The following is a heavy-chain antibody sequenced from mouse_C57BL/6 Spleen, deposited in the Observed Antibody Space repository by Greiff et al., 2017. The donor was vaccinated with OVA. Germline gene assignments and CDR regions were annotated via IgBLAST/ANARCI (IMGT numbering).Heavy chain of an antibody. Sequence: QVQLKESGPGILQSSQTLSLTCSFSGFSLSTSGMGVSWIRQPSGKGLEWLAHIYWDDDKRYNPSLKSRLTISKDTSRNQVFLKITSVDTADTATYYCARSRYYDYDLYAMDYWGQGTSVTVSS. D-gene: IGHD2-4*01. CDR1: GFSLSTSGMG. CDR2: IYWDDDK. V-gene: IGHV8-12*01. J-gene: IGHJ4*01. CDR3: ARSRYYDYDLYAMDY.